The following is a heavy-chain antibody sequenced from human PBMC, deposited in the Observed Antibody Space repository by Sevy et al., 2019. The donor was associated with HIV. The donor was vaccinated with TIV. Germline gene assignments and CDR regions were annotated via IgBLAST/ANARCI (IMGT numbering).Heavy chain of an antibody. CDR1: GFSFSTYN. Sequence: GGSLRLSCGASGFSFSTYNMNWVRQAPGKGLEWVSYITRSDSARDYADSVKGRFIISRDNAKNSLLLQMNSLRVEDTAVYYCARTVSGSYRYDDYWGQGTLVTVSS. D-gene: IGHD3-16*02. V-gene: IGHV3-48*01. CDR3: ARTVSGSYRYDDY. J-gene: IGHJ4*02. CDR2: ITRSDSAR.